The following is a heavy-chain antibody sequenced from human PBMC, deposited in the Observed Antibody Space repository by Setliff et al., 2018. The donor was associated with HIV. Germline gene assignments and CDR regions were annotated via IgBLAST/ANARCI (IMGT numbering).Heavy chain of an antibody. J-gene: IGHJ4*02. CDR3: ARSPIRYCSSGSCYSGFDQ. D-gene: IGHD2-15*01. Sequence: PGESLKISCKCSGYSFTSYWIGWVRQMPGKGLEWMGIIYPGDYDIRYSPSFEGQVTISADKSITTAYLQWSSLKASDTAIYYCARSPIRYCSSGSCYSGFDQWGQGTPVTVSS. CDR2: IYPGDYDI. CDR1: GYSFTSYW. V-gene: IGHV5-51*01.